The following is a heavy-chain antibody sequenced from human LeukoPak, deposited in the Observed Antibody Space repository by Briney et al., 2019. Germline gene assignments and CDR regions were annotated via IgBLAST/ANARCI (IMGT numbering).Heavy chain of an antibody. CDR2: IYYSGST. D-gene: IGHD3-22*01. Sequence: SETLSLTCTASGGSISSGGYYWSWIRQPPGKGLEWIGYIYYSGSTYYNPSLKSRVTISVDTSKNQFSLKLSSVTAADTAVYYCARAQDYYDSIPIPTGGAFDIWGQGTMVTVSS. CDR1: GGSISSGGYY. J-gene: IGHJ3*02. V-gene: IGHV4-30-4*08. CDR3: ARAQDYYDSIPIPTGGAFDI.